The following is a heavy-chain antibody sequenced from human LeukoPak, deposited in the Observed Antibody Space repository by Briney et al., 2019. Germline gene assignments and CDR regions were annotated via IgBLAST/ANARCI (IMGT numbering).Heavy chain of an antibody. J-gene: IGHJ4*02. CDR3: ARGRLDIVATTPHFDY. CDR2: IYYSGST. D-gene: IGHD5-12*01. Sequence: PSQTLSLTCTVSGGSISSGGYYWSWIRQHPGKGLEWIGYIYYSGSTYYNPSLKSRVTISVDTSKNQFSLKLSSVTAADTAVYYCARGRLDIVATTPHFDYWGQGTLVTVSS. V-gene: IGHV4-31*03. CDR1: GGSISSGGYY.